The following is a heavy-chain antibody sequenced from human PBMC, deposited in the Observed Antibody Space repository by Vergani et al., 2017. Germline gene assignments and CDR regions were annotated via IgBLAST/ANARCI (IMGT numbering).Heavy chain of an antibody. J-gene: IGHJ4*02. CDR2: TWYDGNNK. Sequence: QVQLVESGGGVVQPGRSLRLSCAASGFTFNQYGMHWVRQAPGKGLEWVAVTWYDGNNKQYADSVKGRFTISRDNSKSTMYLQMNSLRYEDTGVYYCAIDLRLLYNRFGRWGQGTLVTVS. D-gene: IGHD1-14*01. V-gene: IGHV3-33*01. CDR3: AIDLRLLYNRFGR. CDR1: GFTFNQYG.